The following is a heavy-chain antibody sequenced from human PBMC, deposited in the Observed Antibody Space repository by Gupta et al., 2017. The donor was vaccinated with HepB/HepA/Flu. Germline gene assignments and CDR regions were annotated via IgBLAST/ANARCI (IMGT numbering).Heavy chain of an antibody. CDR1: GYSFSCQP. J-gene: IGHJ4*02. D-gene: IGHD6-13*01. CDR2: INPNSGGT. V-gene: IGHV1-2*04. Sequence: QVQLVQSGAEVKKPGASVKVFCKASGYSFSCQPIHWVRQAPGQGLEWMGWINPNSGGTNYAQKLQDWVTMSRDTSISTAYMELRSLKSDDTAIYYCARGGGIALEFDYWGQGTLVTVSS. CDR3: ARGGGIALEFDY.